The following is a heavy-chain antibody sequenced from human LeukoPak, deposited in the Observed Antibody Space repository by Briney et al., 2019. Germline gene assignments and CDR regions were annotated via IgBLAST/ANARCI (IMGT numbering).Heavy chain of an antibody. CDR2: IYYSGST. J-gene: IGHJ4*02. CDR3: ARHYYGSGSTLDY. V-gene: IGHV4-59*08. D-gene: IGHD3-10*01. CDR1: GGSMSSYY. Sequence: SETLSLTCTVSGGSMSSYYWSWIRQPPGKGLEWIGYIYYSGSTNYSPSLKSRVTISVDTSKNQFSLKLSSVTAADTAVYYCARHYYGSGSTLDYWGQGTLVTVSS.